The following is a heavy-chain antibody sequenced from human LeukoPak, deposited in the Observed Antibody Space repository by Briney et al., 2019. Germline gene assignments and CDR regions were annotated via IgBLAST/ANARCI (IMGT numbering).Heavy chain of an antibody. D-gene: IGHD3-10*01. Sequence: PGGSLRLSCAASGFTFDDYAMHWVRQAPGRGLEWVSGISWNSGSIGYADSVKGRFTISRDNAKNSLYLQMNSLRAEDTALYYCVKDMWTLNDMVRGVPIDSWGQGTLVTVSS. CDR2: ISWNSGSI. CDR1: GFTFDDYA. J-gene: IGHJ4*02. V-gene: IGHV3-9*01. CDR3: VKDMWTLNDMVRGVPIDS.